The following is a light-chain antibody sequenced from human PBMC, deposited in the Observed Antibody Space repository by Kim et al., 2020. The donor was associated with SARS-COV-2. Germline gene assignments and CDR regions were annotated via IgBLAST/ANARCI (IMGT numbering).Light chain of an antibody. CDR3: NSRDSSNNHLV. J-gene: IGLJ2*01. CDR2: GKN. CDR1: SLRNYY. Sequence: ALGQTVRITCQGDSLRNYYASWYQQKPGQAPVLVIYGKNDRPSGIPDRFSGSRTGNTASLTITGAQAEDDADYYCNSRDSSNNHLVFGGGTKLTVL. V-gene: IGLV3-19*01.